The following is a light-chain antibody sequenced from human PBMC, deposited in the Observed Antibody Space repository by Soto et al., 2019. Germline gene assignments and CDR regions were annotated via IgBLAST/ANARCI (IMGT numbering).Light chain of an antibody. CDR1: SXDVGGYNY. CDR3: SSYTSGSTNV. Sequence: QSVLTQPASVSGSPGQSITISCTGTSXDVGGYNYVSWYQQHPGKAPKLMIYEVSNRPSGVSNRFSGSKSGNTASLTISGLQPEDEADHSYSSYTSGSTNVFGTGTKGTLL. CDR2: EVS. J-gene: IGLJ1*01. V-gene: IGLV2-14*01.